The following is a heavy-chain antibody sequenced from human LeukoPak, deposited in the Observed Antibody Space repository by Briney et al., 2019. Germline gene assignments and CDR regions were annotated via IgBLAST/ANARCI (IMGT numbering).Heavy chain of an antibody. J-gene: IGHJ2*01. CDR2: IIPIFGTA. V-gene: IGHV1-69*05. Sequence: SVKVSCKAPGGTFSSYAISWVRQAPGQGLEWMGGIIPIFGTANYAQKFQGRVTITTDESTSTAYMELRSLRSDDTAVYYCARAPPGIAAAGTHYWYFDLWGRGTLVTVSS. D-gene: IGHD6-13*01. CDR3: ARAPPGIAAAGTHYWYFDL. CDR1: GGTFSSYA.